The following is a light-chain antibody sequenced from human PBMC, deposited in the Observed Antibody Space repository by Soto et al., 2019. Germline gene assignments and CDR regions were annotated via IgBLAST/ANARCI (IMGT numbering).Light chain of an antibody. J-gene: IGKJ2*01. CDR1: QSVSNK. CDR2: ATS. CDR3: QRSGSAPPYI. Sequence: EIVLTQSPATLSVSPGETVSLSCRASQSVSNKLAWFQQKPGQAPRLLMSATSTRATGIPARFSGSGSGTEFTLTVSSLQSEDFGVYYCQRSGSAPPYIFGAGTRLDI. V-gene: IGKV3D-15*01.